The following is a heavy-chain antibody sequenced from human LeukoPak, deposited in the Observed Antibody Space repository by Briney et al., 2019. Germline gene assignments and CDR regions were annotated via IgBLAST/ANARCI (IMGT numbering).Heavy chain of an antibody. Sequence: PSETLSLTCTVSGGSISSSSYYWGWIRQPPGKGLEWIGSIYYSGSTYYNPSLKSRVTISVDTSKNQFSLKLSSVTAADTAVYYCARTWQWLSWFDPWGQGTLVTVSS. V-gene: IGHV4-39*07. CDR3: ARTWQWLSWFDP. D-gene: IGHD6-19*01. CDR1: GGSISSSSYY. CDR2: IYYSGST. J-gene: IGHJ5*02.